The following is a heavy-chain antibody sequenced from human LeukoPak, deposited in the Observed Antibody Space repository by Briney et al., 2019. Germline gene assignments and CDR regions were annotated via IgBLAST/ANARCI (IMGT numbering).Heavy chain of an antibody. CDR3: ARVPTVLLWFGAPLGGLWFDP. CDR1: GYTFTGYY. J-gene: IGHJ5*02. Sequence: GASVKVSCKASGYTFTGYYMHWVRQAPGQGLEWMGRINPNSGGTNYAQKFQGRVTMTRDTSISTAYMELSRLRSDDTAVYYCARVPTVLLWFGAPLGGLWFDPWGQGTLVTVSS. V-gene: IGHV1-2*06. D-gene: IGHD3-10*01. CDR2: INPNSGGT.